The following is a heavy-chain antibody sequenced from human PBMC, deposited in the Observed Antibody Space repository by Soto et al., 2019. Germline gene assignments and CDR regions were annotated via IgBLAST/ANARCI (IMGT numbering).Heavy chain of an antibody. D-gene: IGHD6-13*01. J-gene: IGHJ4*02. Sequence: QVQLVESGGGVVQPGTSLTLSCAASGFICTSYGMHWVRQAPGKGLEWVSVVWYDGTQKYYADSVKGRFTISRDDSKKTLYLQMNSLRAEDTSVYYCARDGNLGAAAIDYWGQGTLVTVSS. CDR1: GFICTSYG. CDR2: VWYDGTQK. CDR3: ARDGNLGAAAIDY. V-gene: IGHV3-33*01.